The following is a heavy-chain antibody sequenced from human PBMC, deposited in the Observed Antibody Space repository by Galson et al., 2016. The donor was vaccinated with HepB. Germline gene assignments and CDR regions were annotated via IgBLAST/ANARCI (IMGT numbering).Heavy chain of an antibody. CDR2: ISNDATVI. CDR3: ARDRNMILYDY. J-gene: IGHJ4*02. V-gene: IGHV3-74*03. CDR1: GFTFSSYV. Sequence: SLRLSCAASGFTFSSYVMHWVRQAPGKGLVWVSRISNDATVITYADFVRGRFSISRDNAKNTVYLQMNSLSAEDPAMCYCARDRNMILYDYWGQGALVTVSS. D-gene: IGHD3-16*01.